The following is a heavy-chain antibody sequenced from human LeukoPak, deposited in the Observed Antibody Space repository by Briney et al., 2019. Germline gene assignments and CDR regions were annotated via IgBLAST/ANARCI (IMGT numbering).Heavy chain of an antibody. CDR2: IYSGGST. CDR3: ASPYSGDYYYYGMDV. V-gene: IGHV3-53*04. D-gene: IGHD2-15*01. J-gene: IGHJ6*02. CDR1: GFTVSSNY. Sequence: PGGSLRPSCAASGFTVSSNYMSWVRQAPGKGLEWVSVIYSGGSTYYADSVKGRFTISRHDSKNTLYLQMNSLRAEDTAVYYCASPYSGDYYYYGMDVWGQGTTVTVSS.